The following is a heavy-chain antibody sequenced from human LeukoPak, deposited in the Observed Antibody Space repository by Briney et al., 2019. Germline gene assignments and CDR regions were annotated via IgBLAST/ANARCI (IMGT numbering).Heavy chain of an antibody. V-gene: IGHV4-59*08. CDR2: IYYSGST. D-gene: IGHD2-2*01. J-gene: IGHJ4*02. Sequence: PSETLSLTCTVSGGSISSYYWSWIRQPPGKGLEWIGYIYYSGSTNYNPSLKSRVTISVDTSKNQFSLKLSSVTAADTAVYYCARSAVVPAATGPIFDYWGQGTLVTVSS. CDR1: GGSISSYY. CDR3: ARSAVVPAATGPIFDY.